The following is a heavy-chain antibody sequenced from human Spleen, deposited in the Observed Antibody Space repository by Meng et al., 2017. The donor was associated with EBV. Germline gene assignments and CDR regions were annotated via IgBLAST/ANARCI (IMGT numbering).Heavy chain of an antibody. CDR3: ARISGVPGAAFDY. CDR2: ISGYYGNT. Sequence: QVQLVQSGAAVKKPGASVNVSCKASGYTFNSYGISWVRQAPGQGLEWMGWISGYYGNTNYAQKVQGRVSMTTDTSTSTAYMELRSLRSDDTAVYYCARISGVPGAAFDYWGQGTLVTVSS. D-gene: IGHD2-2*01. V-gene: IGHV1-18*01. J-gene: IGHJ4*02. CDR1: GYTFNSYG.